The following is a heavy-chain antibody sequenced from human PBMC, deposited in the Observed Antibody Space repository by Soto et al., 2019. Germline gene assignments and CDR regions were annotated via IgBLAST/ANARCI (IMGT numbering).Heavy chain of an antibody. CDR2: VHRDGST. J-gene: IGHJ4*02. CDR1: GLTVSSNY. CDR3: ATCHWNGPNDY. D-gene: IGHD1-1*01. V-gene: IGHV3-66*01. Sequence: EVQLEESGGGLVQPGGSLRLSCVASGLTVSSNYVSWVRHAPGKGLEWVSVVHRDGSTDYADSVKGRFTISRDNSKNTVYLQMNSLRDEDTAVYYCATCHWNGPNDYWGQGTLVTVSS.